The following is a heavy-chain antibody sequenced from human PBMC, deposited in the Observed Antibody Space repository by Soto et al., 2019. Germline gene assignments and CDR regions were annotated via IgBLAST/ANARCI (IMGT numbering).Heavy chain of an antibody. CDR1: GFTFSSYG. J-gene: IGHJ6*02. V-gene: IGHV3-30*18. D-gene: IGHD3-10*01. Sequence: SLRLSCAASGFTFSSYGMHWVRQAPGKGLEWVAVISYDGSNKYYADSVKGRFTISRDNSKNTLYLQMNSLRAEDTAVYYCAKPPRAYYYYGMDVWGQGTTVTVSS. CDR2: ISYDGSNK. CDR3: AKPPRAYYYYGMDV.